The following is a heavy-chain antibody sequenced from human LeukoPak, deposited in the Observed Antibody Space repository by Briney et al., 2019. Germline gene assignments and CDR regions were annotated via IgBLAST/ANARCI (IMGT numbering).Heavy chain of an antibody. D-gene: IGHD3-22*01. CDR1: GYTLTELS. CDR3: ATFYYYDSSGYYRNFDY. Sequence: ASVKVSCKVSGYTLTELSMHWVRQAPGKGLEWMGGFDPEDGETIYAQKFQGRVTMTEDTSTDTAYMELSSLRSEDTAVYCCATFYYYDSSGYYRNFDYWGQGTLVTVSS. J-gene: IGHJ4*02. V-gene: IGHV1-24*01. CDR2: FDPEDGET.